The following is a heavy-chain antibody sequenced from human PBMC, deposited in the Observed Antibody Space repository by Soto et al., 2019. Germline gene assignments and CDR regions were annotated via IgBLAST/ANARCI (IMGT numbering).Heavy chain of an antibody. CDR3: VGGSASGVDH. Sequence: GPSVKVSCKSSTYTYNTHYIHWVRQAPGQGLEWVGVINPSVGSTNYAQKFQGRVTMTRDTSTTTFYMEVTSLTSEDTAVYYCVGGSASGVDHWGQGTLVTVS. J-gene: IGHJ4*02. CDR2: INPSVGST. D-gene: IGHD6-6*01. V-gene: IGHV1-46*02. CDR1: TYTYNTHY.